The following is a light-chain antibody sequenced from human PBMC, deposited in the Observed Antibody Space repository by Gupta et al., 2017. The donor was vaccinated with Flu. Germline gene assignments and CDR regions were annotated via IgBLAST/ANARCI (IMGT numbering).Light chain of an antibody. CDR3: GTWDVSMSAWV. CDR2: DNN. Sequence: QSVSTQPPSVSAAPGQKVTISCSGRDPNTWHNYVSWYHHLPGTAPKLLIYDNNKRPSGIPDRFSGSKCGTSVTLAITGLQAGEEADYYCGTWDVSMSAWVFGGGTKLTVL. J-gene: IGLJ3*02. V-gene: IGLV1-51*01. CDR1: DPNTWHNY.